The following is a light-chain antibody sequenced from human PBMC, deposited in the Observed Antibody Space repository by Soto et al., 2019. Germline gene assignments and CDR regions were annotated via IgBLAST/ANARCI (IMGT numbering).Light chain of an antibody. CDR1: QGISND. V-gene: IGKV1-17*02. CDR3: LQYLGYPYS. Sequence: DIQMTQSPSSLSASVGDIVTITCRASQGISNDLGWYQKKPGEAPKRLIYAASSLQSGVPSRFSGSGSGTDFTLTSSNVHPEDVANYYCLQYLGYPYSFGQGTKLVVK. J-gene: IGKJ2*03. CDR2: AAS.